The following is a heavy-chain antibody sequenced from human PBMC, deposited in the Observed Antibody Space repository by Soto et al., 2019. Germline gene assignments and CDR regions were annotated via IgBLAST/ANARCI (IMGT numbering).Heavy chain of an antibody. D-gene: IGHD4-17*01. Sequence: EVQLVESGGGLVQPGGSLRLSCAASGFTVSSNYMSWVRQAPGKGLEWVSVIYSGGSTYYADSVKGRFTISRDNSKNTLYLQMNSLRAEDTAVYYCASKLNYGVNAFDIWGQGTMVTVSS. CDR3: ASKLNYGVNAFDI. CDR2: IYSGGST. J-gene: IGHJ3*02. V-gene: IGHV3-66*01. CDR1: GFTVSSNY.